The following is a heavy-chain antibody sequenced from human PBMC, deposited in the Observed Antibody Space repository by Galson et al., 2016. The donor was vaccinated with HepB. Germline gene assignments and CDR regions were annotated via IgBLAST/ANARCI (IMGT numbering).Heavy chain of an antibody. CDR1: GGSINSYY. CDR3: ASTYAGNRPFDY. J-gene: IGHJ4*02. Sequence: SETLSLTCTFSGGSINSYYWTWIRLPPGKGLEWIGHISHSGDTKYSPSLRSRVYISVDTARNQFSLRLSSVTTADTAVYYCASTYAGNRPFDYWGQGTLVTVSS. V-gene: IGHV4-59*01. D-gene: IGHD4-23*01. CDR2: ISHSGDT.